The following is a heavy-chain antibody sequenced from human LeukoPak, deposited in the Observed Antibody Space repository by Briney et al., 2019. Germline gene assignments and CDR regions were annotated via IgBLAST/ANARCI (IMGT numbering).Heavy chain of an antibody. CDR2: IRSRSRQI. V-gene: IGHV3-21*01. Sequence: PGGSLRLSCTASRLTFSGYTMRWVRQAPEEGLEWVSSIRSRSRQIYYAASVKGRFTISRDNARNSLYLQMSSLRAEDTAVYYCARALYYDILTGYQTHTYYFDYWGQGTLVTVSS. CDR3: ARALYYDILTGYQTHTYYFDY. J-gene: IGHJ4*02. D-gene: IGHD3-9*01. CDR1: RLTFSGYT.